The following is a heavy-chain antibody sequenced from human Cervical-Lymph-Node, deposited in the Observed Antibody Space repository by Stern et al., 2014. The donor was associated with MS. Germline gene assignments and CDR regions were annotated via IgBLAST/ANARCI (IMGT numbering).Heavy chain of an antibody. CDR3: ARNGGNYAFDY. Sequence: QLQLQESGPGLVKPSGTLSLTCAVSGGSISSGYWWSWVRQPPGKGLEWMGEIYHSGSTNYNPSLKSRVTIAVDTSKNHFSLKMNSVNAADTAVYYCARNGGNYAFDYWGQGTLVAVSS. D-gene: IGHD4-23*01. CDR1: GGSISSGYW. CDR2: IYHSGST. V-gene: IGHV4-4*02. J-gene: IGHJ4*02.